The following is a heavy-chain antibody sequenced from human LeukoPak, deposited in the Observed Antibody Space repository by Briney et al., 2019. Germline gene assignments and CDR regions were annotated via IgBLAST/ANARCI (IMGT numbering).Heavy chain of an antibody. CDR3: ARDSSSWNLYYFDY. CDR1: GFTFSSYS. V-gene: IGHV3-21*01. Sequence: PGGSLRLSCAASGFTFSSYSMNWVRQAPGKGLEWVSSISSSSSYIYYADSVKGRFTISRDNAKNSLYLQMNSLRAEDTAVYYCARDSSSWNLYYFDYWGQGTLVTVSS. CDR2: ISSSSSYI. D-gene: IGHD6-13*01. J-gene: IGHJ4*02.